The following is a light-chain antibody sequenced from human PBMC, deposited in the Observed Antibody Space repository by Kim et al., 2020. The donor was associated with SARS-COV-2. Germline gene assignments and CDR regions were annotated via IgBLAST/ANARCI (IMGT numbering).Light chain of an antibody. CDR2: KAS. CDR1: QCISNW. J-gene: IGKJ1*01. CDR3: QQYSTYWT. V-gene: IGKV1-5*03. Sequence: SSSVGDRVTFTCRASQCISNWLAWYQQKPGKAPKLLIYKASSLESGVPSRFSGSGSGTEFTLTISSLQPDDFATYYCQQYSTYWTFGQGTKVEIK.